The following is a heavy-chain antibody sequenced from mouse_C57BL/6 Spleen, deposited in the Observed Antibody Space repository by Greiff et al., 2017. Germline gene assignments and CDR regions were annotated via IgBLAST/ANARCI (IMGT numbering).Heavy chain of an antibody. J-gene: IGHJ2*01. D-gene: IGHD1-1*01. CDR1: GYTFTSYG. V-gene: IGHV1-81*01. CDR2: IYPRCGNT. Sequence: VKLVASGAELARPGASVKLSCKASGYTFTSYGISWVKQRTGQGLEWIGEIYPRCGNTYYNEKFKGKAPLTADKSSSTAYMELRSLTSEDSAVYFCARSTTVVAPFDYWGKGTTLTVSS. CDR3: ARSTTVVAPFDY.